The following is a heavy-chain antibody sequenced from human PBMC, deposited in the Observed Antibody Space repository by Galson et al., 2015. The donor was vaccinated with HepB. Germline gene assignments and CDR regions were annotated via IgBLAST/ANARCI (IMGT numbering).Heavy chain of an antibody. Sequence: SLRLSCATSGFSFSVYGMHWVRQAPGKGLEGVAVIWHDGSIQYYADSVKGRFTISRDIATNTLSLQMNSLRVEDTAVYYCARANIYGYRIFDYWGQGTLVTVSS. CDR1: GFSFSVYG. CDR2: IWHDGSIQ. CDR3: ARANIYGYRIFDY. D-gene: IGHD5-18*01. J-gene: IGHJ4*02. V-gene: IGHV3-33*01.